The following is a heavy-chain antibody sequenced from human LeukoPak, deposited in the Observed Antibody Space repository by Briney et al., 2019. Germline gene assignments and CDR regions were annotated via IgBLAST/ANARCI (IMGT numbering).Heavy chain of an antibody. CDR3: ATGDYYDSSPFDP. J-gene: IGHJ5*02. Sequence: ASVKVSCKVSGYTLTELSMHWVRQAPGKGLEWMGGFDPEDGETIYAQKFQGRVTMTEDTSTDTAYMELSGLRSEDTAVYYCATGDYYDSSPFDPWGQGRLVTVSS. CDR1: GYTLTELS. D-gene: IGHD3-22*01. V-gene: IGHV1-24*01. CDR2: FDPEDGET.